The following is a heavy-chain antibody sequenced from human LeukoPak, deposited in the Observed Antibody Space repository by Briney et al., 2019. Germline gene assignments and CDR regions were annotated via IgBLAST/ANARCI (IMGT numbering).Heavy chain of an antibody. D-gene: IGHD5-18*01. Sequence: PGGSLRLSCAASGFTFSSYWMHWVRQAPGKGLVWVSRINSDGSSTSYADSVKGRFTISRDNAKNTLYLQMNSLRAEDTAVHYCARIRSIQLWYDAFDIWGQGTMVTVSS. CDR1: GFTFSSYW. V-gene: IGHV3-74*01. CDR2: INSDGSST. J-gene: IGHJ3*02. CDR3: ARIRSIQLWYDAFDI.